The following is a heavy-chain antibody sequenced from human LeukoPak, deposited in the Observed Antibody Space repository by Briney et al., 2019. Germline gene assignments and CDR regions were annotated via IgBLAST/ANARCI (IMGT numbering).Heavy chain of an antibody. J-gene: IGHJ6*03. CDR1: GFTFRNYA. D-gene: IGHD3-3*01. V-gene: IGHV3-64*01. CDR2: ISSNGGST. Sequence: GGSLRLSCAASGFTFRNYAMHWVRQAPGKGLEYVSAISSNGGSTYYANSVKGRFTISRDNSKNTLYLQMGSLRAEDMAVYYCARETYYDFWSGFRATYYYYMDVWGKGTTVTVSS. CDR3: ARETYYDFWSGFRATYYYYMDV.